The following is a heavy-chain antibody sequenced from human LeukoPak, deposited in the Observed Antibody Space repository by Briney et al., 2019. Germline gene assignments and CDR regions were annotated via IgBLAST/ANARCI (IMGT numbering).Heavy chain of an antibody. CDR2: IYPGDFDS. CDR3: TRLYCCGGGSCSSRGWFDR. V-gene: IGHV5-51*01. D-gene: IGHD2-15*01. Sequence: GESLKISCKASGYLFSSYWIGWGRQMPGKGLEWMGIIYPGDFDSRYSPSFQGQVTISADKSITAAYLQWNSLKGSDTAMYYCTRLYCCGGGSCSSRGWFDRWGQGTLVTASS. CDR1: GYLFSSYW. J-gene: IGHJ5*02.